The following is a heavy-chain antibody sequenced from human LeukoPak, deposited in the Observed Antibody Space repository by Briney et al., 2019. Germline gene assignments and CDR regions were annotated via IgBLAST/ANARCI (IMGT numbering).Heavy chain of an antibody. Sequence: PGGSLRLSCAASGFTFSSYAMSWVRQAPGKGLEWVSGIIDSGESTYYANFAKGRFTISRDNSNNTLYLQMNSLRDEDTAVYYCTRDDDTSSHFGRLSWGQGTLVTVSS. V-gene: IGHV3-23*01. CDR2: IIDSGEST. CDR1: GFTFSSYA. D-gene: IGHD3/OR15-3a*01. J-gene: IGHJ5*02. CDR3: TRDDDTSSHFGRLS.